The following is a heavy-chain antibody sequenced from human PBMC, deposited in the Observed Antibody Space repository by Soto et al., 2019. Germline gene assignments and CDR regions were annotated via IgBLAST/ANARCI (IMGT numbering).Heavy chain of an antibody. Sequence: QVQLVQSGAEVKKPGSSVKVSCKASGGTFSSYTISWVRQAPGQGLEWMGRIIPILGIANYAQKFQGRVTITADKSTSTAYMELSSLRSEDTAVYYCARSIAAATKGPLDAFDIWGQETMVTVSS. CDR3: ARSIAAATKGPLDAFDI. V-gene: IGHV1-69*02. J-gene: IGHJ3*02. CDR1: GGTFSSYT. CDR2: IIPILGIA. D-gene: IGHD6-13*01.